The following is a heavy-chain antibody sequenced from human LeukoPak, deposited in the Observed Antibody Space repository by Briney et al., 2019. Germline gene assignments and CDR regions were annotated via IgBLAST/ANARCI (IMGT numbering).Heavy chain of an antibody. D-gene: IGHD6-13*01. J-gene: IGHJ1*01. Sequence: GGSLRLSCAASGFTVSSNYMSWVRQAPGKGLEWVSVIYSGCRTYDADSVKGRFTISRDNSKNTLYLQMNSLRAEDTAVYYCATVSSSWLGYFQHWGQGTLVTVSS. CDR3: ATVSSSWLGYFQH. CDR2: IYSGCRT. CDR1: GFTVSSNY. V-gene: IGHV3-66*01.